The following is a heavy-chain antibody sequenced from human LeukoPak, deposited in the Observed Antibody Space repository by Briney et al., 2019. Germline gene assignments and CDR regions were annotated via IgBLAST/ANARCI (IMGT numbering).Heavy chain of an antibody. V-gene: IGHV3-21*01. D-gene: IGHD2-2*01. CDR1: GFTFSSYS. CDR2: ISSSSSYI. J-gene: IGHJ5*02. Sequence: GGSLRLSCAASGFTFSSYSMNWVRQAPGKGLEWVSSISSSSSYIYYADSVKGRFTISRDNAKNSLYLQMNSLRAEDTAVYYCARGARYCSSTSCSILLPRWFNPWGQGTLVTVSS. CDR3: ARGARYCSSTSCSILLPRWFNP.